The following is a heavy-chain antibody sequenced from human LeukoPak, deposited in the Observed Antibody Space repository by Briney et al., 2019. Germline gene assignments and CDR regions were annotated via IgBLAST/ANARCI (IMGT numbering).Heavy chain of an antibody. J-gene: IGHJ3*02. CDR2: IYYSGST. CDR3: ARDLRITIFGVVITHAFDI. D-gene: IGHD3-3*01. V-gene: IGHV4-59*01. Sequence: SETLSLTCTVSGGSISSYYWSWIRQPPGKGLEWIGYIYYSGSTNYNPSLKSRVTISVDTSKNQFSLKLSSVTAADTAVYYCARDLRITIFGVVITHAFDIWGQGTMVTVSS. CDR1: GGSISSYY.